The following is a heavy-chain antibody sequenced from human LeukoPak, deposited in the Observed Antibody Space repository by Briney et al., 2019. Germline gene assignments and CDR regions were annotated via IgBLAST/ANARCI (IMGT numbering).Heavy chain of an antibody. V-gene: IGHV4-38-2*01. CDR2: IYHSGST. J-gene: IGHJ4*02. CDR1: GYSISSGYY. D-gene: IGHD3-10*01. Sequence: PSETLSLTCAVSGYSISSGYYRGWIRQPPGKGLEWIGSIYHSGSTYYNPSLKSRVTISVDTSKNQFSLKFSSVTAADTAVYYCANGELLPERFGYWGQGTLVTVSS. CDR3: ANGELLPERFGY.